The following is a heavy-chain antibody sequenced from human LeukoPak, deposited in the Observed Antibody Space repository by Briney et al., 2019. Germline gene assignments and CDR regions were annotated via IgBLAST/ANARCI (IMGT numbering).Heavy chain of an antibody. CDR2: IRYDGSNK. V-gene: IGHV3-30*02. J-gene: IGHJ6*03. D-gene: IGHD5-12*01. CDR1: GFTFSSYG. Sequence: GGSLRLSCAASGFTFSSYGMHWVRQAPGKGLEWVASIRYDGSNKYYADSVKGRFTISRDNSKNTLYLQMNSLRAEDTAVYYCAKGEEWLRSYYYYMDVWGKGTTVTVSS. CDR3: AKGEEWLRSYYYYMDV.